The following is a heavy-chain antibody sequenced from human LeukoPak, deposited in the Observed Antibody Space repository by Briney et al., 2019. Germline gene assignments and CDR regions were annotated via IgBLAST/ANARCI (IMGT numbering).Heavy chain of an antibody. V-gene: IGHV4-59*01. J-gene: IGHJ3*02. CDR2: IYYSGST. D-gene: IGHD3-22*01. CDR1: GGSISSYY. Sequence: SETLSLTCTVSGGSISSYYWSWIRQPPGKGLEWIGYIYYSGSTNYNPSLKSRVTISVDTSKNQFSLKLSSVTAADTAVYYCARDPNSSGFDAFDIWAKGQWSPSPQ. CDR3: ARDPNSSGFDAFDI.